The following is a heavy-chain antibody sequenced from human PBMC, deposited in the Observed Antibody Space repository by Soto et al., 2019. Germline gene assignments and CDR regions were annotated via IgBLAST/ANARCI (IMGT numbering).Heavy chain of an antibody. D-gene: IGHD6-19*01. Sequence: QVQLVESGGGVVQPGRSLRLSCAASGFTFSSYGMHWVRQAPGKGLEWVAVISYDGSNKYYADSVKGRFTISRDTSKNTLYLQMNSLRAEDTAMYYCAKDYGSGCDWLRVGDASEIWGQGTMVTVSS. CDR3: AKDYGSGCDWLRVGDASEI. V-gene: IGHV3-30*18. J-gene: IGHJ3*02. CDR1: GFTFSSYG. CDR2: ISYDGSNK.